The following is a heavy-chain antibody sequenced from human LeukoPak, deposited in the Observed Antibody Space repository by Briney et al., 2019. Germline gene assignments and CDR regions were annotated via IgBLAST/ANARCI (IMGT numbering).Heavy chain of an antibody. J-gene: IGHJ4*02. CDR1: GFTVRSNY. Sequence: PGWSLRLSCPASGFTVRSNYMSWVRQAPGKGVEGVSVIYNGGSTYYADSVMCGFTIPRVNSKHPQHLQTNSQRPEDTAVYYCGKRVARVYQEYYFDYSGEGTLVTASS. V-gene: IGHV3-53*01. CDR2: IYNGGST. D-gene: IGHD2-15*01. CDR3: GKRVARVYQEYYFDY.